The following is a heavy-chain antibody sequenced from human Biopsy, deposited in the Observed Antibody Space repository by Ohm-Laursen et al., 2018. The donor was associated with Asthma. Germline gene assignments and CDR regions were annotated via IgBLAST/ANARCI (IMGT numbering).Heavy chain of an antibody. CDR2: ISVYNANT. CDR3: ARAVDYSHYYGIDV. J-gene: IGHJ6*02. V-gene: IGHV1-18*01. Sequence: ASVKVSCKTSGYTFNSAGITWVRPAPRQRLEWIGWISVYNANTKVAQKLQDRVTMITDTSTSTAYMELRSLRSDDTAVYFCARAVDYSHYYGIDVWGQGTTVTVS. D-gene: IGHD3-10*01. CDR1: GYTFNSAG.